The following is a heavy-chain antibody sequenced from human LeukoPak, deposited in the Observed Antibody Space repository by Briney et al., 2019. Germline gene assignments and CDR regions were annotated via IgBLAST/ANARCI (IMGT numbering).Heavy chain of an antibody. CDR1: GGSISITSYY. V-gene: IGHV4-39*01. D-gene: IGHD3-16*01. J-gene: IGHJ4*02. CDR3: VRWPHQVRGYDS. Sequence: PSETLSLTCTVSGGSISITSYYWGWIRQPPGKGLEWFGIIYYTGSAYYNPSLKSRVTISVDTSKNQFSLKLTSVTAADTAIYYCVRWPHQVRGYDSWGQGTLVSVSS. CDR2: IYYTGSA.